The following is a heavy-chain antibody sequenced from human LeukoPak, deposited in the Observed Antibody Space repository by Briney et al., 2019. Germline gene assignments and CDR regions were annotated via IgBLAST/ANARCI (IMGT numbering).Heavy chain of an antibody. J-gene: IGHJ4*02. V-gene: IGHV1-2*02. CDR3: ARGGFLEWLSKGDY. Sequence: ASVKVSCKASGYTFTGYYMHWVRPAPGQGLEWMGWINPNSGGTNYAQKFQGRVTMTRDTSISTAYMELSRLRSDDTAVYYCARGGFLEWLSKGDYWGQGTLVTVSS. CDR1: GYTFTGYY. CDR2: INPNSGGT. D-gene: IGHD3-3*01.